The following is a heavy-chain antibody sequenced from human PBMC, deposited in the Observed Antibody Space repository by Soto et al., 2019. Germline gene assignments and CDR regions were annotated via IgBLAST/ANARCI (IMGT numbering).Heavy chain of an antibody. CDR3: ARCWDGLDV. J-gene: IGHJ6*02. CDR2: LYYDGSA. Sequence: SETLSLTCTVSGGSVKSDHYWTWIRLPPGKGPEWIGYLYYDGSAYYNPSLKSRVVISVDTSKNQFSLKMTSVTTADTAVYYCARCWDGLDVWGQGTTVTVSS. CDR1: GGSVKSDHY. V-gene: IGHV4-61*01. D-gene: IGHD3-16*01.